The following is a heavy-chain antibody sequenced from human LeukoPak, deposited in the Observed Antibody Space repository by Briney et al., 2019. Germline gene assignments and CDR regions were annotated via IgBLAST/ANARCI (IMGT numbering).Heavy chain of an antibody. Sequence: GGSLRLSXAASGFTFSSYSMNWVRQAPGKGLEWVSSISSSSSYIYYADSVKGRFTISRDNAKNSLYLQMNSLRAEDTAVYYCAKARPPAAFDYWGQGTLVTVSS. J-gene: IGHJ4*02. CDR3: AKARPPAAFDY. CDR2: ISSSSSYI. CDR1: GFTFSSYS. D-gene: IGHD2-2*01. V-gene: IGHV3-21*01.